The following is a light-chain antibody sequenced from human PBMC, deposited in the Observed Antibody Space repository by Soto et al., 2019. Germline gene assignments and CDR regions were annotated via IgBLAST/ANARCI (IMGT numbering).Light chain of an antibody. Sequence: EIVLTQSPATLSVSPGGGATLSCRTSQSISGYLGWYQQKPGQAPRLLIYADSNRATGIPNRFSGSGSGTDFTLTISRLEPEDFAVYYCQQFGSSPITFGQGTRLEIK. CDR3: QQFGSSPIT. CDR2: ADS. J-gene: IGKJ5*01. CDR1: QSISGY. V-gene: IGKV3-20*01.